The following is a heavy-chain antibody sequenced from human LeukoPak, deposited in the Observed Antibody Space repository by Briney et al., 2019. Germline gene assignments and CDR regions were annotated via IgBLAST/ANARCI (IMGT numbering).Heavy chain of an antibody. J-gene: IGHJ2*01. Sequence: SQTLSLTCTVSGGSISSGGYYWSWIRQHPGKGLEWIGYIYYSGSTYYNPSLKSRVTISVDTSKNQFSLKLSSVTAADTAVYYCARGLTTVTTDPGYFDLWGRGTLVTVSS. V-gene: IGHV4-31*03. CDR3: ARGLTTVTTDPGYFDL. CDR1: GGSISSGGYY. CDR2: IYYSGST. D-gene: IGHD4-17*01.